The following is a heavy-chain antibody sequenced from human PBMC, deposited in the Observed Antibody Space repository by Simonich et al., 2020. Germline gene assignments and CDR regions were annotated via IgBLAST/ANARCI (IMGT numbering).Heavy chain of an antibody. J-gene: IGHJ4*02. CDR3: ARVNYDSSGYYYAYYFDY. CDR2: INPNSGGT. V-gene: IGHV1-2*06. D-gene: IGHD3-22*01. Sequence: QVQLVQSGAEVKKPGASVKVSCKASGYTFTGYYMDWVRQAPGKGLEWRGRINPNSGGTNYAQKFQGRVNMTRDTSISTAYMELSRLRSDDTAVYYCARVNYDSSGYYYAYYFDYWGQGTLVTVSS. CDR1: GYTFTGYY.